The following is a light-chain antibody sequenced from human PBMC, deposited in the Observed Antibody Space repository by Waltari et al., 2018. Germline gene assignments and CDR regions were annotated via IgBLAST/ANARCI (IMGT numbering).Light chain of an antibody. CDR3: QQYNSWPFT. CDR1: QSVSNH. Sequence: EKVMTQSPATLSVSPGERATLSCRASQSVSNHLAWYQQRPGQAPRLLIYGASSRAAGVPARFSGSGSGTEFTHSIDSLQSEDFALYFCQQYNSWPFTFGPGTQVDIK. V-gene: IGKV3-15*01. CDR2: GAS. J-gene: IGKJ3*01.